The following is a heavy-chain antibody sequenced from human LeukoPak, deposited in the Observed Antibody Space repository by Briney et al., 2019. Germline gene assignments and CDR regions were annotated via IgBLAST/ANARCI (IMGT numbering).Heavy chain of an antibody. CDR1: GFTFSSYS. CDR3: ARATKLFSLSD. CDR2: ISSSSSYI. J-gene: IGHJ4*02. V-gene: IGHV3-21*01. Sequence: PGGSLRLSCAASGFTFSSYSMNWVRQAPGKGLEWVSSISSSSSYIYYADSVKGRFNISSDNANTSLYLQMTSLRAEDTAVYYCARATKLFSLSDWGQGTLVTVSS. D-gene: IGHD1-1*01.